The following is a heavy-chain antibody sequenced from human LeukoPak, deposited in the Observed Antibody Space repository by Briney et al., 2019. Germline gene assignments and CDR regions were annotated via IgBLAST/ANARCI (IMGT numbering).Heavy chain of an antibody. CDR2: IYHNGST. D-gene: IGHD3-10*01. Sequence: SETLSLTCTVSDTSINTYYWSWIRQPAGKGLEWIGEIYHNGSTNHNPSLKSRVTISVDKSKNQFSLKLSSVTAADTAVYYCAKSNGYGLVDIWGQGTMVTVSS. J-gene: IGHJ3*02. CDR1: DTSINTYY. CDR3: AKSNGYGLVDI. V-gene: IGHV4-59*12.